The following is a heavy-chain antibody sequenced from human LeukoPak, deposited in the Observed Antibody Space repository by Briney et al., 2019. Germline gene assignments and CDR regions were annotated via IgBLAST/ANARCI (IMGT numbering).Heavy chain of an antibody. Sequence: PSETLSLTCTVSGYSISSSYYWGWIRQPPGKGLEWIGSIYHSGSTYYNPSLKSRVTISVDTSKNQFSLKLSSVTAADTAVYYCARDRKYYYHMDVWGKGTTVTVSS. CDR3: ARDRKYYYHMDV. CDR2: IYHSGST. D-gene: IGHD1-14*01. J-gene: IGHJ6*03. CDR1: GYSISSSYY. V-gene: IGHV4-38-2*02.